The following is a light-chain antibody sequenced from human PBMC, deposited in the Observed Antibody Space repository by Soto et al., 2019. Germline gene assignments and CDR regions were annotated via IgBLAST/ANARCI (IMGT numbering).Light chain of an antibody. CDR2: GAS. V-gene: IGKV3-20*01. Sequence: EIVLTQSPGTLSLSPGERATLSCRASQSVSSSYLAWYQQKPGQAPRLLIYGASSRATGIPDRFSGSGSGTDFTLTINRLEPEDFVVYYCQQYGSSPLTFGGGTKVEIK. CDR1: QSVSSSY. J-gene: IGKJ4*01. CDR3: QQYGSSPLT.